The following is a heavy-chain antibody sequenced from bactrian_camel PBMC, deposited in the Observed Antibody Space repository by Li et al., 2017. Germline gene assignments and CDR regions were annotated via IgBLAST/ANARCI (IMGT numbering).Heavy chain of an antibody. J-gene: IGHJ6*01. CDR1: GFGDSRKC. D-gene: IGHD2*01. CDR2: IGGDGNT. Sequence: QVQLVESGGGTVQAGGSLRLSCAVSGFGDSRKCMGWFRQVQGKGREEVAAIGGDGNTKYTNSVKGRFTISRDNAKNTLSLQMNSLKPGDTAMYYCAADQISEGYCYTGLSDGVTARDFGFWGQGTQVTVS. CDR3: AADQISEGYCYTGLSDGVTARDFGF. V-gene: IGHV3S53*01.